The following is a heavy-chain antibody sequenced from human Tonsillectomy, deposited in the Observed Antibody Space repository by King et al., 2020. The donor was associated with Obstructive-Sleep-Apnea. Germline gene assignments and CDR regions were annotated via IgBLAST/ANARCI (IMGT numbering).Heavy chain of an antibody. J-gene: IGHJ4*02. CDR2: IFTSSDMI. CDR3: ARDHNCAFDQ. CDR1: GFSFGDYS. Sequence: VQLVESGGGLVQPGGSLRLACEASGFSFGDYSFNWVRQAPGKGLEWVSYIFTSSDMIYYGDSVRGRFTISRDNAKNSLYLQMNSLRVEDTAVYYCARDHNCAFDQWGQGTLVTVSS. V-gene: IGHV3-48*04. D-gene: IGHD1-1*01.